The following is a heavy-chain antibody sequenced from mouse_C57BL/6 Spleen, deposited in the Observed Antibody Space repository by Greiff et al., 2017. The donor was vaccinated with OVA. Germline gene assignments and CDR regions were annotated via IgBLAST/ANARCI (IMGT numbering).Heavy chain of an antibody. CDR3: TTPYYYGSSPWFAY. CDR2: IDPEDGDT. Sequence: VQLQQSGAELVRPGASVKLSCTASGFNIKDYYMHWVKQRPEQGLEWIGRIDPEDGDTEYAPKFQGKATMTADTSSNTAYLQLSSLTSEDTAVYYCTTPYYYGSSPWFAYWGQGTLVTVSA. D-gene: IGHD1-1*01. V-gene: IGHV14-1*01. CDR1: GFNIKDYY. J-gene: IGHJ3*01.